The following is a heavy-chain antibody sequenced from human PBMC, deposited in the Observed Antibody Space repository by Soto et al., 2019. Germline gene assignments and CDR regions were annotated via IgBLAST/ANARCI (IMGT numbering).Heavy chain of an antibody. CDR3: ARGGSGYDFFEF. CDR2: IHTNGNT. V-gene: IGHV3-66*01. J-gene: IGHJ4*02. D-gene: IGHD5-12*01. Sequence: EVQLVESGGGLVQPGGSLRLSCGGSGFTVNSSYMSWVRQAPGKCPEWVSLIHTNGNTYYADSVKGRFTISRDNSKNTLYLQSNRLRAEDTAVYFCARGGSGYDFFEFWGQGTLVTVSS. CDR1: GFTVNSSY.